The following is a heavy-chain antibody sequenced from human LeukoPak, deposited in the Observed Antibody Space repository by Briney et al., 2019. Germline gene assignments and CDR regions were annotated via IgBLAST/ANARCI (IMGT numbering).Heavy chain of an antibody. CDR2: INSDGSST. CDR3: ARTTGSKNAFDI. V-gene: IGHV3-74*01. CDR1: RFTFSSYW. D-gene: IGHD1-26*01. Sequence: GGSLRLSCAASRFTFSSYWMHWVRQAPGKGLVWVSRINSDGSSTTYADSVKGRFTISRDNAKNTLYLQRNSLRAEDTAVYYCARTTGSKNAFDIWGQGTMVTVSS. J-gene: IGHJ3*02.